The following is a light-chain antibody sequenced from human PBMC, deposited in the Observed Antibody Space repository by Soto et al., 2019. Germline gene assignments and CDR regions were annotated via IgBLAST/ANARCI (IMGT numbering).Light chain of an antibody. V-gene: IGKV1-17*01. CDR3: VQHNSYPIT. Sequence: DIQMTQSPSSLSASVGDRVTITCRASQSVSSYLNWYQQKPGKAPKLLIFDASTLESGVPSRFSGSGSGTEFTLTISSLQPEDFATYYCVQHNSYPITSGGGTKVDIK. CDR1: QSVSSY. CDR2: DAS. J-gene: IGKJ4*01.